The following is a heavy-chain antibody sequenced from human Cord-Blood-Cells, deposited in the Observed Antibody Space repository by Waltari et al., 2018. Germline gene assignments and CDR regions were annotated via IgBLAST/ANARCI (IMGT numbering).Heavy chain of an antibody. CDR3: ARDLNFWSGYDAFDI. D-gene: IGHD3-3*01. Sequence: QVQLVQSGAEVKKPGSSVKVSCKPSGGTFSRYAISWVRQAPGQGLEWKGRTIPILGIANDAQEFQGRVTITADKSTSTGYMELSSLRSEDTAVYYCARDLNFWSGYDAFDIWGQGTMVTVSS. CDR2: TIPILGIA. CDR1: GGTFSRYA. V-gene: IGHV1-69*09. J-gene: IGHJ3*02.